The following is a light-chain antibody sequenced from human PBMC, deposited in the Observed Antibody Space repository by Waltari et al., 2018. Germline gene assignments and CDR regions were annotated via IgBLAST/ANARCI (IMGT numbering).Light chain of an antibody. J-gene: IGLJ2*01. CDR1: TGAVTSVHF. Sequence: QAVVTQEPSLTVSPGATVTLTCGSSTGAVTSVHFPYWFQQKPGQAPRTLIYDTSNKHSWTPARFSGSLLGGKAALTLSGAQPEDEANYYCFLSYSGAVIFGGGTKLTVL. CDR2: DTS. V-gene: IGLV7-46*01. CDR3: FLSYSGAVI.